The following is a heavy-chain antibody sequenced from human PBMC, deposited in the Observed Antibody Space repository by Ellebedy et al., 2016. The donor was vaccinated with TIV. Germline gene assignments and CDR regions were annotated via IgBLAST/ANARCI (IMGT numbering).Heavy chain of an antibody. CDR3: ASSPSGYEIPY. CDR1: GGTISSTNYY. CDR2: IYHSGST. Sequence: SETLSLXXNVSGGTISSTNYYWGWIRQSPEKGLEWIGSIYHSGSTYYNPFLKSRLTISLDTTKNQFSLRLDSVTAADTAVYYCASSPSGYEIPYWGQGTLVTVSS. J-gene: IGHJ4*02. D-gene: IGHD5-12*01. V-gene: IGHV4-39*07.